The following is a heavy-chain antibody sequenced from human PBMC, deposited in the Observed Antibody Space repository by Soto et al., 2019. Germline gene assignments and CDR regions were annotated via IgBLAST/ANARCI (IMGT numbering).Heavy chain of an antibody. CDR2: ISRDGGTK. CDR3: TGEVASGY. V-gene: IGHV3-30*03. J-gene: IGHJ4*02. Sequence: QVQLVESGGGVVQPGRSLRLSCAVSGFTVSTYGMHWVRQAPGKGLEWVAVISRDGGTKYYADSVKGRFTISRDNSRNTPVLEMNSLGGDDMAVYYCTGEVASGYWGQGTLVTVSS. D-gene: IGHD2-8*02. CDR1: GFTVSTYG.